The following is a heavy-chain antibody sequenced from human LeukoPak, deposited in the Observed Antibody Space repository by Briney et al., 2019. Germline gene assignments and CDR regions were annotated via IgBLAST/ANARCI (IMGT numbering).Heavy chain of an antibody. CDR2: IYYSGST. CDR3: ARGPVTMVRGVNNDAFDI. V-gene: IGHV4-39*07. D-gene: IGHD3-10*01. CDR1: GGSISSSSYY. J-gene: IGHJ3*02. Sequence: SETLSLTCTVSGGSISSSSYYWGWIRQPPGKGLEWIGSIYYSGSTYYNPSLKSRVTISVDTSKNQFSLKLSSVTAADTAVYYCARGPVTMVRGVNNDAFDIWGQGTMVTVSS.